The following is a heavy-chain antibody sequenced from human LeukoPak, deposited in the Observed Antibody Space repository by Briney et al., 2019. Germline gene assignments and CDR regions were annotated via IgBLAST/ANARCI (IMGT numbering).Heavy chain of an antibody. V-gene: IGHV4-31*03. CDR2: IYYSGST. CDR1: GGSISSGGYY. D-gene: IGHD6-13*01. J-gene: IGHJ5*02. CDR3: AREIAAAGKAFDP. Sequence: SQTLSLTCTVSGGSISSGGYYWSWIRQHPVKGLEWIGYIYYSGSTYYNPSLKSRVTISVDTSKNQFSLKLSSVTAADTAVYYCAREIAAAGKAFDPWGQGTLVTVSS.